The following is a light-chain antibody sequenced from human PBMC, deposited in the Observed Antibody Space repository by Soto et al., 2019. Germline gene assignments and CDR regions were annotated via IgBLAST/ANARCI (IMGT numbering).Light chain of an antibody. CDR1: QSVSSN. V-gene: IGKV3-15*01. CDR2: GAS. Sequence: EIVMTQSPATLSVSPGERATLSCRASQSVSSNLAWYQHRPGQAPRLLINGASTRATGISGRFSGSGSGTEFTLTISSLQSGDIAVDFCLQYNSWAPETWTFGPGNKVEIK. J-gene: IGKJ1*01. CDR3: LQYNSWAPETWT.